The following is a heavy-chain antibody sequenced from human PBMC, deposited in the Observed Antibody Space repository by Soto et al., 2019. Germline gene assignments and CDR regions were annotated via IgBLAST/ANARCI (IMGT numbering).Heavy chain of an antibody. D-gene: IGHD6-13*01. V-gene: IGHV4-59*01. J-gene: IGHJ6*02. CDR1: GGSISSYY. Sequence: SETLSLTCTVSGGSISSYYWNWIRQSPGKGLEWIGYIHYSGSTNHNPSLKSRVTISVDTSKNQFSLKLRSVTAADTAMYYCAGRIWYDFYYYYGFDVWCQGTTVTVYS. CDR2: IHYSGST. CDR3: AGRIWYDFYYYYGFDV.